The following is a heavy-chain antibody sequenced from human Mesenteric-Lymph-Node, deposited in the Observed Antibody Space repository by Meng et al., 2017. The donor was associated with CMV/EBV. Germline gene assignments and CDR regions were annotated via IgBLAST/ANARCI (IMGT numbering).Heavy chain of an antibody. Sequence: GSLRLSCAASGFTFSSYAMSWVRQAPGKGLEWIGEINHSGSTNYNPSLKSRVTISVDTSKNQFSLKLSSVTAADTALYYCARASEYCINGACYDQIDNWGQGTLVTVSS. D-gene: IGHD2-8*01. J-gene: IGHJ4*02. CDR3: ARASEYCINGACYDQIDN. V-gene: IGHV4-34*01. CDR1: GFTFSSYA. CDR2: INHSGST.